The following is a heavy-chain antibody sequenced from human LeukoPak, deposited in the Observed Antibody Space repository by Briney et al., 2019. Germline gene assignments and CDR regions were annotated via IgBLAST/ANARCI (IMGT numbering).Heavy chain of an antibody. V-gene: IGHV1-46*01. CDR2: INPSGGST. J-gene: IGHJ4*02. Sequence: GASVKVSCKASGYTFTAYYIHWVRQAPGQGLEWMGIINPSGGSTSYAQKFQGRVTMTRDTSTSTVYMELSSLRSEDTAVYYCGRGGWIQLWPGDYWGQGTLVTVSS. D-gene: IGHD5-18*01. CDR3: GRGGWIQLWPGDY. CDR1: GYTFTAYY.